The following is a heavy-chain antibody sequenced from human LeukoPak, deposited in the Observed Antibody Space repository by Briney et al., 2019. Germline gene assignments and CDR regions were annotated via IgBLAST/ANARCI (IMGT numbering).Heavy chain of an antibody. J-gene: IGHJ1*01. CDR3: AKGQGSGLQSRFQH. D-gene: IGHD3-22*01. CDR1: GFTFSSYA. V-gene: IGHV3-23*01. CDR2: ISGSGGST. Sequence: SGGSLRLSCAASGFTFSSYAMSWVRQAPGKGLEWVSVISGSGGSTDYADSVKGRFTISRDNSKNTVFMQMNSLRVEDTAVYYCAKGQGSGLQSRFQHWGQGTLVTVSS.